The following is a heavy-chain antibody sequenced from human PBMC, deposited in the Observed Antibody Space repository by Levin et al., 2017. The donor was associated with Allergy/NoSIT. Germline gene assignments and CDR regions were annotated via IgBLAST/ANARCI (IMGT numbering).Heavy chain of an antibody. CDR1: GFTFGDYA. CDR2: IRNKAHGGTT. J-gene: IGHJ4*02. CDR3: ARGGPPNYDYNWGSYRDVYFDY. D-gene: IGHD3-16*02. V-gene: IGHV3-49*04. Sequence: GGSLRLSCTGSGFTFGDYAMSWVRQAPGKGLEWVGFIRNKAHGGTTEYAASVKGRLTISRDDSKSIAYLQMNSLKTEDTAVYFCARGGPPNYDYNWGSYRDVYFDYWGQGTLVTVSS.